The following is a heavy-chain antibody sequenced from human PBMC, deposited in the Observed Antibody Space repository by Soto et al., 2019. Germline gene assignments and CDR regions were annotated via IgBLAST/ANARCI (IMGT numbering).Heavy chain of an antibody. J-gene: IGHJ4*02. D-gene: IGHD5-18*01. V-gene: IGHV1-69*06. CDR3: ARGVSEGYSYCPNPGY. CDR2: IIPIFGTA. CDR1: GGTFSSYA. Sequence: QVQLVQSGAAVKKPGSSVQVSCKASGGTFSSYAIIWVRQAPGQWPEWMGGIIPIFGTANYAPKFQGRVTITAGKSTRTAYMELSSLRSDATGVYYCARGVSEGYSYCPNPGYWCQGTLVTVSS.